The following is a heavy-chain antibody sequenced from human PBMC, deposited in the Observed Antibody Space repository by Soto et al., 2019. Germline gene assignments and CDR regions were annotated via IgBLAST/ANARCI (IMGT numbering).Heavy chain of an antibody. D-gene: IGHD3-10*01. Sequence: GASVKVSCKASGYTFTSYYMHWVRQAPGQGLEWMGIINPSGGSTSYAQKFQGRVTMTRDTSTSTVYMELSSLRSEDTAVHYCARGGFTMVRGVILSLFDSRGQGSSVIVSS. CDR3: ARGGFTMVRGVILSLFDS. CDR1: GYTFTSYY. CDR2: INPSGGST. J-gene: IGHJ5*01. V-gene: IGHV1-46*03.